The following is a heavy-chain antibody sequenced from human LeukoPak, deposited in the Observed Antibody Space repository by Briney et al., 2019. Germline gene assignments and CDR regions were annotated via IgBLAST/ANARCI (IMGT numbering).Heavy chain of an antibody. CDR3: AAFSKGF. V-gene: IGHV3-15*01. CDR1: GIAFSDVW. Sequence: GGSLRLSCAASGIAFSDVWMTWVRQAPGKGLEWVGRIKSKADGGTTDYAAPVKGRFSVSGDDSKNTVYLQMDSLEAEDTAVYYCAAFSKGFWGQGTLVTVSS. J-gene: IGHJ4*02. CDR2: IKSKADGGTT.